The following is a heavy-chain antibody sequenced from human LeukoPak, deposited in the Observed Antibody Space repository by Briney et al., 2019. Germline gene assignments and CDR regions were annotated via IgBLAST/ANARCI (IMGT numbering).Heavy chain of an antibody. CDR1: GGTFSSYA. CDR3: ARKLWDSGSYRVYDAFDI. J-gene: IGHJ3*02. V-gene: IGHV1-69*04. D-gene: IGHD1-26*01. Sequence: GASVKVSCKASGGTFSSYAISWVRQAPGQGLEWMGRIIPILGIANYAQKFQGRVTITADKSTSTAYMELSSLRSEDTAVYYCARKLWDSGSYRVYDAFDIWGQGTMVTVSS. CDR2: IIPILGIA.